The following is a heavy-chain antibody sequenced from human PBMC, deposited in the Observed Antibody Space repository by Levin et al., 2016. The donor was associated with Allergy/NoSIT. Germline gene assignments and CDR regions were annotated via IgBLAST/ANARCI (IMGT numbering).Heavy chain of an antibody. Sequence: WIRQPPGKGPEWIGYIYYTGSTKYNPSLKSRVTISVDTSKNQFSLKLSSVTAADTAVYYCVRPMAATGTGVNWFDPWGQGTLVTVSS. CDR3: VRPMAATGTGVNWFDP. V-gene: IGHV4-59*08. CDR2: IYYTGST. J-gene: IGHJ5*02. D-gene: IGHD6-13*01.